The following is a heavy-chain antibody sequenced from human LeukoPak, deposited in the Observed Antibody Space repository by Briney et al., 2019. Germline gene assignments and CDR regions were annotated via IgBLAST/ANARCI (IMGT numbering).Heavy chain of an antibody. J-gene: IGHJ3*02. CDR1: GFTFDDYG. Sequence: GGSLRLSCAASGFTFDDYGMSWVRQAPGKGLEWVSGINWNGGSTGYADSVKGRFTISRDNAKNSLYLQMNSLRAEDTALYYCAREPSGLATDAFDIWGQGTMVTVSS. CDR3: AREPSGLATDAFDI. V-gene: IGHV3-20*04. CDR2: INWNGGST. D-gene: IGHD1-26*01.